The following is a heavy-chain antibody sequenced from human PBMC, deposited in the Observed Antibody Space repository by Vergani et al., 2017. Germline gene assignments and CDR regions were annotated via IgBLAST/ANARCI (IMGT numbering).Heavy chain of an antibody. Sequence: QVQLQESGPGLVKPSETLSLTCTVSGDSISSSSYYWGWIRQPPGKGREWIGSIYYSGNTYYNPSLKSRVTISVETSKNHFSLKLNSVTAADTAVYYCARHLRWELLSSFDIWGQGTMVTVSS. CDR3: ARHLRWELLSSFDI. CDR1: GDSISSSSYY. CDR2: IYYSGNT. V-gene: IGHV4-39*01. D-gene: IGHD1-26*01. J-gene: IGHJ3*02.